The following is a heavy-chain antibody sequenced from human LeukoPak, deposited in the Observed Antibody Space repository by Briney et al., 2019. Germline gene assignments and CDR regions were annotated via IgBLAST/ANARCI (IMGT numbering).Heavy chain of an antibody. CDR2: ISYDGSNK. V-gene: IGHV3-30-3*01. CDR3: ARDPQDYFDY. Sequence: GGSLRLSCAASGFTFSSYAMHWVRQAPGKGLEWVAVISYDGSNKYYADSVKGRFTISRDNSKNTLYLQMNSLRAEDTAVYYCARDPQDYFDYWGQGTLVTVSS. CDR1: GFTFSSYA. J-gene: IGHJ4*02.